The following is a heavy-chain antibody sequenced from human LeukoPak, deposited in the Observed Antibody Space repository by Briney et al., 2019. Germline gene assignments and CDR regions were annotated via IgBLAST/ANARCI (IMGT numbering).Heavy chain of an antibody. CDR2: ISGSGGST. CDR1: GFTFSNYA. J-gene: IGHJ4*02. Sequence: GGSLRLSCAASGFTFSNYAMSWVRQAPGKGLEWVSGISGSGGSTYYADSLQGRFTISRDISKSTLYLQMNSLRAEDTAIYYCAKDYGSALYYFDYWGQGTLVTVSS. D-gene: IGHD6-19*01. CDR3: AKDYGSALYYFDY. V-gene: IGHV3-23*01.